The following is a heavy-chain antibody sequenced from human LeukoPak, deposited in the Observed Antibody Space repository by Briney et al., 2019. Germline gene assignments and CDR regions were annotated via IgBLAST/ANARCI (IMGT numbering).Heavy chain of an antibody. Sequence: PSETLSLTCTVSGGSISNYYWSWIRQPPGKGLEWIGYIYYSGSTNYNPSLKSRVTISVDTSKNQFSLKLSSVTAADTAVYYCARGAWGYYDSSGYYLTFDYWGQGTLVTVSS. V-gene: IGHV4-59*01. J-gene: IGHJ4*02. D-gene: IGHD3-22*01. CDR1: GGSISNYY. CDR2: IYYSGST. CDR3: ARGAWGYYDSSGYYLTFDY.